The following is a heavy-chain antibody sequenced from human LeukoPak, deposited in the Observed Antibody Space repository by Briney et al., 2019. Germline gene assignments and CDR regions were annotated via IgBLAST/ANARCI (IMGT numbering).Heavy chain of an antibody. J-gene: IGHJ4*02. CDR3: ARVDPYGGNSFDY. D-gene: IGHD4-23*01. V-gene: IGHV3-30*14. CDR1: GFTFSSYA. CDR2: ISYDGSNK. Sequence: AGGSLRLSCAASGFTFSSYAMHWVRQAPGKGLEWVAVISYDGSNKYYADSVKGRFTISRDNSKNTLYLQMNSLRAEDTAVYYCARVDPYGGNSFDYWGQGTLVTVSS.